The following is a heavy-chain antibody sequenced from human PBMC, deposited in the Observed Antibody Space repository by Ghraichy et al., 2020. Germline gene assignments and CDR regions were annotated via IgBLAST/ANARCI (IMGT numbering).Heavy chain of an antibody. J-gene: IGHJ4*02. CDR2: ISYSGST. CDR1: GGSISTLF. D-gene: IGHD6-13*01. V-gene: IGHV4-59*11. CDR3: ARGRLSSSRTSLEY. Sequence: SETLSLTCTVSGGSISTLFWTWIRQPPGKGLEWIGYISYSGSTNYNPSLKSRVTVSMDTSKNQFSLRLSSVTAADTAVYYCARGRLSSSRTSLEYWGQGALVTVFS.